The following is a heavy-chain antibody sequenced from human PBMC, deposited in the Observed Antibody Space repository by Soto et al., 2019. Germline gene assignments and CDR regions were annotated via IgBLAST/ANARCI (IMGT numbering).Heavy chain of an antibody. V-gene: IGHV1-8*01. J-gene: IGHJ6*02. D-gene: IGHD3-3*01. CDR2: MNPNSGNT. Sequence: ASVKVSCKASGYTFTSYDINWVRRATGQGLEWMGWMNPNSGNTGYAQKFQGRVTMTRNTSISTAYMELSSLRSEDTAVYYCARWVVYDFWSGHYYYGMDVWGQGTTVTVSS. CDR3: ARWVVYDFWSGHYYYGMDV. CDR1: GYTFTSYD.